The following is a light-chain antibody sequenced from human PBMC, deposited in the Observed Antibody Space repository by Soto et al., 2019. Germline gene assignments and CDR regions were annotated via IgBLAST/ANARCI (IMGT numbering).Light chain of an antibody. V-gene: IGKV2-28*01. CDR3: QQANSYPWT. Sequence: DTVMTQSPLSLSVTPGEPASISCRSSQSLLHKNGYNYLDWYQXKQGEAPKLXIYGSSSLLSGVPSRFSGTRSGTDLTITISSLQPEDCETYYGQQANSYPWTFGQGTKVDIK. J-gene: IGKJ1*01. CDR2: GSS. CDR1: QSLLHKNGYNY.